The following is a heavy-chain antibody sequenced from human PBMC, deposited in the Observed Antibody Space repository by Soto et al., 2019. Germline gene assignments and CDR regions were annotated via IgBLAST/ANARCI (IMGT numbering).Heavy chain of an antibody. CDR1: GFTFSSYA. Sequence: EVQLLDSGGGLVQPGGSPTLSCAASGFTFSSYAMSWVRQAPGKGLEWVSAIGGSGGSTYYADSVKGRFTISRDNSKNTVYLQMNSLRAEETAIYFCAKSDRSWFGSFDYWGQGTLVTVSS. V-gene: IGHV3-23*01. J-gene: IGHJ4*02. CDR3: AKSDRSWFGSFDY. D-gene: IGHD6-13*01. CDR2: IGGSGGST.